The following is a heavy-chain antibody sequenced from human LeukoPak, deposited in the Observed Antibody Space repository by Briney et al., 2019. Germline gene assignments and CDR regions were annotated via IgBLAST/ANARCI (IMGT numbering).Heavy chain of an antibody. D-gene: IGHD3-3*01. J-gene: IGHJ4*02. Sequence: SETLSVTCAVYGGSFRGYYWSWIRQPPGKRLEWSWEINHIVTTNYNPSLKNRVIISVDTTKNQFSLKLSSVTAADTAVYYCAGITLFGLPFDYWGQGTLVTVSS. CDR2: INHIVTT. V-gene: IGHV4-34*01. CDR1: GGSFRGYY. CDR3: AGITLFGLPFDY.